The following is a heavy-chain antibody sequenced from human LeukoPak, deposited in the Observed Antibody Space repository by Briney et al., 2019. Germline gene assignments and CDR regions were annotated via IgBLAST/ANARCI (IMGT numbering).Heavy chain of an antibody. V-gene: IGHV4-38-2*01. Sequence: SETLSLTCAVYGGSFSGYYWGWIRQPPGKGLEWIGSIYHSGSTYYNPSLKSRVTISVDTSKNQFSLKLSSVTAADTAVYYCARQGERDDILTGWGWFDPWGQGTLVTVSS. CDR2: IYHSGST. CDR3: ARQGERDDILTGWGWFDP. D-gene: IGHD3-9*01. CDR1: GGSFSGYY. J-gene: IGHJ5*02.